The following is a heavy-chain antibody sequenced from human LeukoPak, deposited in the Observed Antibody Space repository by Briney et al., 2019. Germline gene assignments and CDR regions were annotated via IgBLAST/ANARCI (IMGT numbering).Heavy chain of an antibody. D-gene: IGHD3-10*01. CDR3: ARGQYYYGSGSGDYFDY. CDR2: MNPNSGNT. V-gene: IGHV1-8*03. J-gene: IGHJ4*02. CDR1: GYTFTSYD. Sequence: GASVKVSCKASGYTFTSYDINWVRQATGQGLEWMGGMNPNSGNTGYAQKFQGRVTITRNTSISTAYMELSSLRSEDTAVYYCARGQYYYGSGSGDYFDYWGQGTLVTVSS.